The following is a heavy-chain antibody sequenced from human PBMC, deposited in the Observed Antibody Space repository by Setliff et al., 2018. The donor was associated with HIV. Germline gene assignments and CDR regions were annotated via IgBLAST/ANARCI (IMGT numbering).Heavy chain of an antibody. J-gene: IGHJ4*02. CDR3: TTRGTWDYRDYFDY. CDR2: IRSNVDGGIT. Sequence: GGSLRLSCVASGFYFNNAWMTWVRQAPGKGLEWLGRIRSNVDGGITEYAASVRGRFTVSRDDSKKMLYLQMNSLKTEDTAVYYCTTRGTWDYRDYFDYWGQGTLVTVSS. CDR1: GFYFNNAW. D-gene: IGHD1-26*01. V-gene: IGHV3-15*01.